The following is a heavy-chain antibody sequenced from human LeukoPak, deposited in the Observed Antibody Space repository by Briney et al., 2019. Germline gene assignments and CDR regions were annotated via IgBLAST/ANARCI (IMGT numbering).Heavy chain of an antibody. CDR1: SGSISSGVYY. CDR2: IYYSGST. CDR3: ARQECSGGSCYSFGF. J-gene: IGHJ4*02. D-gene: IGHD2-15*01. V-gene: IGHV4-39*01. Sequence: SETLSLTCTVSSGSISSGVYYWSWIRQHPGKGLEWIGYIYYSGSTYYNPSLKSRVTISVDMSKNQFSLKLSSVTAADTAVYYCARQECSGGSCYSFGFWGQGTLVTVSS.